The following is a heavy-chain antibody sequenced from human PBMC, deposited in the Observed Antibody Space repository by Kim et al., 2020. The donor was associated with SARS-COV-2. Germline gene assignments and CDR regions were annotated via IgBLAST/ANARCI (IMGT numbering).Heavy chain of an antibody. V-gene: IGHV3-23*01. Sequence: SYAGPFKGQFTISRDKSKNAFYLQMSSLRAEDTAVYCCAGDPYGTRYFDYWGQGTLVTVSS. D-gene: IGHD4-17*01. CDR3: AGDPYGTRYFDY. J-gene: IGHJ4*02.